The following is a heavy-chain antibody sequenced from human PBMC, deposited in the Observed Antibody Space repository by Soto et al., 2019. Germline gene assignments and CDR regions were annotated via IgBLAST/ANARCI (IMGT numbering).Heavy chain of an antibody. V-gene: IGHV4-59*02. CDR3: ARVPLPLACCGGDCYFTDY. D-gene: IGHD2-21*02. CDR1: GASVTSYY. J-gene: IGHJ4*02. CDR2: IYYSGST. Sequence: SETLSLTCAVSGASVTSYYWSWIRQPPGKGLEWIGYIYYSGSTNYNPSLKSRVTISADTSKNQFSLKLSSVTAADTAVYYCARVPLPLACCGGDCYFTDYWGQGTLVTVSS.